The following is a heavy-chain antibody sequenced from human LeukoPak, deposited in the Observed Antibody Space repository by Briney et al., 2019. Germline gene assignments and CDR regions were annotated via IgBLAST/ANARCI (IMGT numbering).Heavy chain of an antibody. V-gene: IGHV3-11*01. Sequence: PGGSLRLSCAASGFTFSDYYMSWIRQAPGKGLEWVSYISSSGSTIYYADSVKGRFTISRDNAKNSLYLQMNILRAEDTAVYYCAREIPLFPHDVGITDGDYWGQGTLVTVSS. J-gene: IGHJ4*02. CDR1: GFTFSDYY. D-gene: IGHD1-1*01. CDR3: AREIPLFPHDVGITDGDY. CDR2: ISSSGSTI.